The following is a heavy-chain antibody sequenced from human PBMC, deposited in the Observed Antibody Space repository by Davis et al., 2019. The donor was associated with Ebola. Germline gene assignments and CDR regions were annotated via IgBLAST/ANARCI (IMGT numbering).Heavy chain of an antibody. Sequence: ASVKVSCKVSGYTLTELSMHWVRQAPGQGLEWMGIINPSGGSTSYAQKFQGRVTMTRNTSISTAYMELSSLRSEDTAVYYCAISRVRRMGSYDSWAFDIWGQGTMVTVSS. V-gene: IGHV1-46*01. CDR1: GYTLTELS. CDR3: AISRVRRMGSYDSWAFDI. CDR2: INPSGGST. D-gene: IGHD3/OR15-3a*01. J-gene: IGHJ3*02.